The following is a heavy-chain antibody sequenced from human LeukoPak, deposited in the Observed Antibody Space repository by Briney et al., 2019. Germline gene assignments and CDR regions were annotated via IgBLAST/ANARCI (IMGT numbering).Heavy chain of an antibody. V-gene: IGHV1-2*02. CDR1: GYTFTGHY. CDR3: ARRDKGIAVAVTFDY. D-gene: IGHD6-19*01. J-gene: IGHJ4*02. CDR2: IDPNSGGT. Sequence: GASVKVSCKASGYTFTGHYMHWVRQAPGQGLEWMGWIDPNSGGTNYAQKFQGRVTMIRDTSISTAYMEVSRLTYDDTAIYYCARRDKGIAVAVTFDYWGQGTLVTVSS.